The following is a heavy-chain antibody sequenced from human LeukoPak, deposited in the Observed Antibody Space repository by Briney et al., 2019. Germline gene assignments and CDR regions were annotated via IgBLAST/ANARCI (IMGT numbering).Heavy chain of an antibody. V-gene: IGHV1-2*02. CDR3: ARFEDYGGNRDVFVI. CDR2: INPHSGGA. J-gene: IGHJ3*02. Sequence: ASVTVSLKSSAYAFTVYYLDLVRLAPGQGLEWMGWINPHSGGAVYAQGFQGRVTMTRNKSISTAYIELSRPRSEDTAVYYCARFEDYGGNRDVFVIWGQGTMVTVSS. CDR1: AYAFTVYY. D-gene: IGHD4-23*01.